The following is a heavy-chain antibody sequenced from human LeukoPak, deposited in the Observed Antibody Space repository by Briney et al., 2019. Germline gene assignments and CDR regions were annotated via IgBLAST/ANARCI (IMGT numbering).Heavy chain of an antibody. Sequence: SVKVSCKASGYTFTGYYMHWVRQAPGQGLECMGRIIPILGIANYAQKFQGRVTITADKSTSTAYMELRSLRSRDTAVYYCERGGSYYGSGRSFDYWGQGTLVTVSS. V-gene: IGHV1-69*04. CDR3: ERGGSYYGSGRSFDY. CDR1: GYTFTGYY. D-gene: IGHD3-10*01. J-gene: IGHJ4*02. CDR2: IIPILGIA.